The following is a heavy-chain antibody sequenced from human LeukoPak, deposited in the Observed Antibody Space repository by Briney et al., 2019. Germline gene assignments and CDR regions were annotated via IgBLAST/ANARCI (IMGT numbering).Heavy chain of an antibody. CDR2: IKQDGSEK. D-gene: IGHD2/OR15-2a*01. V-gene: IGHV3-7*01. Sequence: PGGSLRLSCAASGFTFSSYWMSWVRQAPGKGLEWVANIKQDGSEKYYVDSVKGRFTISRDNAKNSLYLQMNSLRAEDTAVYYCASVGFRPPNRLYWGQGTLVTVPS. CDR3: ASVGFRPPNRLY. J-gene: IGHJ4*02. CDR1: GFTFSSYW.